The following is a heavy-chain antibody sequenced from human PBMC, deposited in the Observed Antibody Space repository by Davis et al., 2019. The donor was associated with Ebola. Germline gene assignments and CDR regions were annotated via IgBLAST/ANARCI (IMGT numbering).Heavy chain of an antibody. Sequence: GESLKISCAASGFTFSGSAMHWVRQASGKGLAWVGRIRSKANSYATAYAASVKGRFTISRDDSKNTAYLQMNSLKTEDTAVYYCTGGSGSYRDYWGQGTLVTVSS. CDR1: GFTFSGSA. J-gene: IGHJ4*02. V-gene: IGHV3-73*01. CDR3: TGGSGSYRDY. D-gene: IGHD1-26*01. CDR2: IRSKANSYAT.